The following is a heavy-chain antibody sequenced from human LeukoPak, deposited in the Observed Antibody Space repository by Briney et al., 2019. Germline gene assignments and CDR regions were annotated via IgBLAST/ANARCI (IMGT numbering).Heavy chain of an antibody. D-gene: IGHD3-10*01. J-gene: IGHJ4*02. Sequence: GGSLRLSCAASGFTVSSNYMSWVRQAPGKGLEWVSIIYSSGSTYYADSVKGRFTISRDNSKNTLYLQMSSLRAEDTAVYYCAREALGGGGYWGQGTLVTVSS. CDR2: IYSSGST. V-gene: IGHV3-66*01. CDR1: GFTVSSNY. CDR3: AREALGGGGY.